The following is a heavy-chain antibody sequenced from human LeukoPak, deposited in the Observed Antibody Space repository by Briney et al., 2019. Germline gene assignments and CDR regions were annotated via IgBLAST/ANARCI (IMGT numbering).Heavy chain of an antibody. CDR2: IQTNGNDK. CDR3: GKDFSWSFDY. CDR1: GFTFSNFG. Sequence: GGSLTLSCVASGFTFSNFGIHWVRQAPGKVIEWVAKIQTNGNDKYYADSVNGRCTISRDNSKKMVYLQMNSMRAEDTAVYYCGKDFSWSFDYWGQGTLVTVSS. J-gene: IGHJ4*02. V-gene: IGHV3-30*02.